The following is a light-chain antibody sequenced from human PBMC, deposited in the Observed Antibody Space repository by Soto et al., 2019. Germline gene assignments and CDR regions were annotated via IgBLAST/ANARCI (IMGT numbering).Light chain of an antibody. V-gene: IGLV2-14*01. Sequence: LARPSSVSGSPGQPITISCTGTSTDVGGYNYVSWYQHHQGKGPKLIIYEVSNRPSGVSDRFSGSKSGNKVALILSNLEAEDGSNYYCGSYTCTDTPVVFGPGIKVTVL. CDR3: GSYTCTDTPVV. J-gene: IGLJ1*01. CDR2: EVS. CDR1: STDVGGYNY.